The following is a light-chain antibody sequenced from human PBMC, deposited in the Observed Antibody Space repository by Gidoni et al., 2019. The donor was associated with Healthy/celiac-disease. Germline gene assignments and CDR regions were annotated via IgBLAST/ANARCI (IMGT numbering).Light chain of an antibody. J-gene: IGKJ1*01. Sequence: DIQMTQSPSTLSASIGDRVTITCRASQSISNWLAWYQQKPGKAPKLLIQKASSLESGVPSRFSGSGSGTEFTLTITSLQPDDFATYYCQQYNSYSWTFXHXTKVEIK. CDR2: KAS. CDR3: QQYNSYSWT. V-gene: IGKV1-5*03. CDR1: QSISNW.